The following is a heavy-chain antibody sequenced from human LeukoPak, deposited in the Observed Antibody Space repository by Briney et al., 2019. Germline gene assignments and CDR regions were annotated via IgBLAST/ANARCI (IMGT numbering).Heavy chain of an antibody. V-gene: IGHV1-2*02. CDR1: GYTFTGYY. CDR2: INPNRGYT. CDR3: ARDGKGVYNLGQY. D-gene: IGHD5-24*01. Sequence: ASVKVSCKASGYTFTGYYMHWVRQASAQGLEWTGWINPNRGYTNYAQKFQGRVTMTRDTSISAVYMELSRLRSDDTAVYYCARDGKGVYNLGQYWGQGTLVTVSS. J-gene: IGHJ4*02.